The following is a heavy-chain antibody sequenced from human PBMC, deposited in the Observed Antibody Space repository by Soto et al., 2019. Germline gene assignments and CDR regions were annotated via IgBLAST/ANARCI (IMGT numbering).Heavy chain of an antibody. J-gene: IGHJ5*02. V-gene: IGHV3-23*01. CDR3: AKWDCSSTSCYIRKYNWFDP. Sequence: PGGSLRLSCAASGFTFSSYAMSWVRQAPGKGLEWVSAISGSGGSTYYADSVKGRFTISRDNSKNTLYLQMNSLRVEDTAVYYCAKWDCSSTSCYIRKYNWFDPWGQGTLVTVSS. D-gene: IGHD2-2*02. CDR2: ISGSGGST. CDR1: GFTFSSYA.